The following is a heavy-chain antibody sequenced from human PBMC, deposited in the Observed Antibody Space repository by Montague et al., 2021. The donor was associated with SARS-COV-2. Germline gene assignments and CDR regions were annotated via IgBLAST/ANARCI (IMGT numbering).Heavy chain of an antibody. V-gene: IGHV4-4*07. CDR1: GEPISGFF. CDR3: ARDIAVAGLFDY. CDR2: ISISGST. J-gene: IGHJ4*02. Sequence: SETLSLTCSVSGEPISGFFWNWIRQPAGKGLEWIGRISISGSTNYNPSLKSRVTISVDTSKNQSSLKLSSVTAADTAVYYCARDIAVAGLFDYWGQGTLVTVSS. D-gene: IGHD6-19*01.